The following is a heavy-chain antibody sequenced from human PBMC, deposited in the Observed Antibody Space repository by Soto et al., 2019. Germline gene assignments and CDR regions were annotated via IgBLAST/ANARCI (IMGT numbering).Heavy chain of an antibody. Sequence: PGGSLRLSCVASGFTFGSFVMSWVRQAPGKGLEWVSVVSGGGDITYYADSVKGRFTISRDTSKNTLYLQMNRLAAEDTAIYYCAKGYCSSTSCASDYWGQGTLVTVSS. D-gene: IGHD2-2*01. CDR3: AKGYCSSTSCASDY. J-gene: IGHJ4*02. CDR2: VSGGGDIT. V-gene: IGHV3-23*01. CDR1: GFTFGSFV.